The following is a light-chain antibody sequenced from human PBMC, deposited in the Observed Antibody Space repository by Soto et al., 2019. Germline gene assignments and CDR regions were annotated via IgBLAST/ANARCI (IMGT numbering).Light chain of an antibody. CDR2: KTS. CDR3: QEFNSYSVFT. Sequence: DIQMTQSPSTLSASVGDRITITCRASQSLSSWLAWYQQRPGKAPNLLIYKTSTLASGVPSRFRGRGSGTGVTLTISSLQPDDFATYYCQEFNSYSVFTFGPGTKVDIK. J-gene: IGKJ3*01. V-gene: IGKV1-5*03. CDR1: QSLSSW.